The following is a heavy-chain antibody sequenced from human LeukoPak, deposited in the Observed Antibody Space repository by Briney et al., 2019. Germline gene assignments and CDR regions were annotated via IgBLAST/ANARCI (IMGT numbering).Heavy chain of an antibody. J-gene: IGHJ4*02. Sequence: ASVKVSCKASGYTFTSYYMHWVRQAPGQGLEWMGIINPSGGSTSYAQKFQGRVTMTRDTSTSTVYMELSSLRSEDTAVYYCARESGYILRGRRRAAAGIYYFDYWGQGTLVTVSS. CDR2: INPSGGST. CDR3: ARESGYILRGRRRAAAGIYYFDY. CDR1: GYTFTSYY. D-gene: IGHD6-13*01. V-gene: IGHV1-46*01.